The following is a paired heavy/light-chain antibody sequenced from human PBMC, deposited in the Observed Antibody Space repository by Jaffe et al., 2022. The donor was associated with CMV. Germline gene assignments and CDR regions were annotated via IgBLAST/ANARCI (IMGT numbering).Light chain of an antibody. CDR2: AAS. CDR1: QDISTY. Sequence: IQLTQSPSSLSASVGDRVTITCRASQDISTYLAWFQQKPGKAPQLLISAASTLQSGVPSRFSGSGSGTDFALTISSLQPEDFATYYCQQVNSYPVTFGQGTPLEIK. V-gene: IGKV1-9*01. CDR3: QQVNSYPVT. J-gene: IGKJ5*01.
Heavy chain of an antibody. CDR1: GFTFSSYA. CDR2: IGTVGNT. D-gene: IGHD2-8*01. Sequence: EVQLLESGGGLVQPGGSLRLSCAASGFTFSSYAMSWVRQAPGKGLEWVSTIGTVGNTFYADSVRGRFTISRDNFKNTLYLQMNSLRGEDTAIYYCATYLYAQAGVIRKFDYWGQGSLVTVSS. J-gene: IGHJ4*02. V-gene: IGHV3-23*01. CDR3: ATYLYAQAGVIRKFDY.